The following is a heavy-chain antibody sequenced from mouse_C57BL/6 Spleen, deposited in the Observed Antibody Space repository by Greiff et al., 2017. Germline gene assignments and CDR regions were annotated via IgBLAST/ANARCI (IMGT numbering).Heavy chain of an antibody. CDR2: IDPEDGDT. Sequence: VQLQQSGAELVRPGASVKLSCTASGFNIKDYYMHWVKQRPEQGLEWIGRIDPEDGDTEYAPKFQGKATMTADTSSNTAYLQLSSLTSEDTAVYYCTPITTVDYYAMDYWCQGTSVTVSS. J-gene: IGHJ4*01. CDR1: GFNIKDYY. CDR3: TPITTVDYYAMDY. V-gene: IGHV14-1*01. D-gene: IGHD1-1*01.